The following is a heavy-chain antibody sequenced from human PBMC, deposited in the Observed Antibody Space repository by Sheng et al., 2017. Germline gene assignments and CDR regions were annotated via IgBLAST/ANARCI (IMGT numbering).Heavy chain of an antibody. V-gene: IGHV3-48*03. CDR2: ISSSGSTI. J-gene: IGHJ6*02. CDR1: GFTFSSYE. Sequence: EVQLVESGGGLVQPGGSLRLSCAASGFTFSSYEMNWVRQAPGKGLEWVSYISSSGSTIYYADSVKGRFTISRDNAKNSLYLQMNSLRAEDTAVYYCARVMRGSGLVYGGYYYGMDVWGQGTTVTVSS. D-gene: IGHD6-19*01. CDR3: ARVMRGSGLVYGGYYYGMDV.